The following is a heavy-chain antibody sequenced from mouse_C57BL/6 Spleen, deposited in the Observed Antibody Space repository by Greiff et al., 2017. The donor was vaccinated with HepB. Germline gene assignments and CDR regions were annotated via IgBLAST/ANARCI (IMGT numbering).Heavy chain of an antibody. CDR3: ARSDYYGSKDFYFDY. CDR1: GYAFTNYL. Sequence: VQLQQSGAELVRPGPSVKVSCKASGYAFTNYLIEWVKQRPGQGLEWIGVINPGSGGTNYNEKFKGKATLTADKSSSTAYMQLSSLTSEDSAVYFCARSDYYGSKDFYFDYWGQGTTLTVSS. D-gene: IGHD1-1*01. CDR2: INPGSGGT. J-gene: IGHJ2*01. V-gene: IGHV1-54*01.